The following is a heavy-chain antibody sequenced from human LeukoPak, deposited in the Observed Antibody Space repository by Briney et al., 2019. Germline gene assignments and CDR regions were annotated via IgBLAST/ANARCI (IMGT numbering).Heavy chain of an antibody. V-gene: IGHV4-59*11. J-gene: IGHJ6*03. D-gene: IGHD5-12*01. CDR1: GGSISSHY. CDR2: IYYSGST. CDR3: AGGKVATVVEGYMDV. Sequence: PSETLSLTCTVSGGSISSHYWSWIRQPPGKGLEWIGYIYYSGSTNYNPSLKSRVTISVDTSKNQFSLKLSSVTAADTAVYYCAGGKVATVVEGYMDVWGKGTTVTVSS.